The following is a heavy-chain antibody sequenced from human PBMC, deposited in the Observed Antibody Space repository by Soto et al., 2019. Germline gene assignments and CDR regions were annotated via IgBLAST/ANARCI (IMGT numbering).Heavy chain of an antibody. CDR1: GYTFTSYD. CDR3: ASTFWSGYTTYYYYYYMDV. CDR2: MNPNSGNT. J-gene: IGHJ6*03. V-gene: IGHV1-8*01. D-gene: IGHD3-3*01. Sequence: ASVKVSCKASGYTFTSYDINWVRQATGQGLEWMGWMNPNSGNTGYAQKFQGRVTMTRNTSISTACMELSSLRSEDTAVYYCASTFWSGYTTYYYYYYMDVWGKGTTVTVSS.